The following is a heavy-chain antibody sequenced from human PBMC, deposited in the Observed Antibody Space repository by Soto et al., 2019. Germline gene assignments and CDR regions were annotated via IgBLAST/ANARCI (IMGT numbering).Heavy chain of an antibody. J-gene: IGHJ4*02. CDR1: GFTFSSYA. CDR2: ISYDGSNK. Sequence: QVQLVESGGGVVQPGRSLRLSCAASGFTFSSYAMHWVRQAPGKGLEWVAVISYDGSNKYYADSVKGRFTISRDNSKNTLYLQMNSLRAEDTAVYYCARDEEGRFDYWGQGTLVTVSS. V-gene: IGHV3-30-3*01. D-gene: IGHD3-10*01. CDR3: ARDEEGRFDY.